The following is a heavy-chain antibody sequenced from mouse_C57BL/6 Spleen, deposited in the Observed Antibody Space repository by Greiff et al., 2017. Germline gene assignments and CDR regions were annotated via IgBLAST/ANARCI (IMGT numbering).Heavy chain of an antibody. CDR1: GYTFTSYG. CDR2: IYPRSGNT. J-gene: IGHJ4*01. V-gene: IGHV1-81*01. CDR3: ARYLLPYAMDY. D-gene: IGHD1-1*01. Sequence: VQLQESGAELARPGASVKLSCKASGYTFTSYGISWVKQRTGQGLEWIGEIYPRSGNTYYNEKFKGKATLTADKSSSTAYMELRSLTSEDSAVDFCARYLLPYAMDYWGQGTSVTVSS.